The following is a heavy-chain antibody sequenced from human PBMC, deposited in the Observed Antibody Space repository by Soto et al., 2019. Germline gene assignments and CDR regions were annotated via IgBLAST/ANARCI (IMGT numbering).Heavy chain of an antibody. J-gene: IGHJ6*02. V-gene: IGHV4-34*01. Sequence: SETLSLTCAVYGGSFSGYYWSWIRQPPGKGLEWIGEINHSGSTNYNPSLKSRVTISVDTSKNQFSLKLSSVTAADTAVYYCARVGRGFYGMDVWGQGTTVTVSS. CDR2: INHSGST. CDR1: GGSFSGYY. CDR3: ARVGRGFYGMDV. D-gene: IGHD2-15*01.